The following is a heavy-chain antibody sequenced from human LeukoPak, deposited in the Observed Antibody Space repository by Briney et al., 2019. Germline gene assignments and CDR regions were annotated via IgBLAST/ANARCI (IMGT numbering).Heavy chain of an antibody. J-gene: IGHJ4*02. CDR1: GFTFSTYS. Sequence: GGSLRLSCAASGFTFSTYSMNWVRQAPGKGLEWVSYISSSSNAIYYADSVKGRFTISRDSAKNSLYLQMNSLRAEDTAVYYCARTIDCWGQGTLVTVSS. V-gene: IGHV3-48*01. CDR2: ISSSSNAI. CDR3: ARTIDC.